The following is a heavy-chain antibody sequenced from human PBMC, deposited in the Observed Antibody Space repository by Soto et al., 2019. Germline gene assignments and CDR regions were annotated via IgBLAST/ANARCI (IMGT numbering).Heavy chain of an antibody. V-gene: IGHV3-23*01. CDR1: GFTFITYA. CDR2: VTASGRTT. J-gene: IGHJ4*02. CDR3: AKAMSLQSDLEGIDY. Sequence: EVQLLESGGGLVQPGGSLRLSCAGTGFTFITYAMNWVRQAPGKGLEWVSTVTASGRTTYYSDSVEGRFTISRDNSKNTVYLKMSSLRVNDTAVYYCAKAMSLQSDLEGIDYWGQGTLVTVSS. D-gene: IGHD1-1*01.